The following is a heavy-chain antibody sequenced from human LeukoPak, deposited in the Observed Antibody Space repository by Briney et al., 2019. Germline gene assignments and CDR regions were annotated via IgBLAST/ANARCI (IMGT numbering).Heavy chain of an antibody. CDR2: IRNDGSNE. CDR3: VRDGEEILEYLTPFYYYGMEV. Sequence: GGSLRLSCTASGFRFSDFGMHWVRQAPGKGLEWVAVIRNDGSNEYYADSVKGRFTISRDNSQNMLHLQMNSLRAEDTAVYYCVRDGEEILEYLTPFYYYGMEVWGQGTTVIVSS. CDR1: GFRFSDFG. J-gene: IGHJ6*02. D-gene: IGHD3-10*01. V-gene: IGHV3-33*01.